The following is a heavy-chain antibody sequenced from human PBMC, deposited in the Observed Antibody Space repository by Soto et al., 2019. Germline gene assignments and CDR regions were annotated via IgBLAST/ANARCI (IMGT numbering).Heavy chain of an antibody. CDR3: ARVRATVTTGRSDYYYGMDV. D-gene: IGHD4-4*01. CDR1: GGSISSYY. J-gene: IGHJ6*02. CDR2: IYYSGST. Sequence: SESLSLTCTVSGGSISSYYWSWIRQPPGKGLEWIGYIYYSGSTNYNPSLKSRVTISVDTSKNQFSLKLRSVTAADTAVYYCARVRATVTTGRSDYYYGMDVRGQGTTVTVSS. V-gene: IGHV4-59*01.